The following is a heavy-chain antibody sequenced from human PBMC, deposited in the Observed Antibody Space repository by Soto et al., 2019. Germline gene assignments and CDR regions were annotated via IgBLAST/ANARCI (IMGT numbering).Heavy chain of an antibody. Sequence: GGSLRLSCEASGFDISTYGLHWVRQAPGKGLEWLAFIWYDGSNQHYAASVKGRFTISRDNSRNTLYLQMNNLRADDTAVYFCARAVSSATYYDCIGYWGRGALVTVSS. D-gene: IGHD1-26*01. V-gene: IGHV3-33*01. CDR3: ARAVSSATYYDCIGY. CDR1: GFDISTYG. J-gene: IGHJ4*02. CDR2: IWYDGSNQ.